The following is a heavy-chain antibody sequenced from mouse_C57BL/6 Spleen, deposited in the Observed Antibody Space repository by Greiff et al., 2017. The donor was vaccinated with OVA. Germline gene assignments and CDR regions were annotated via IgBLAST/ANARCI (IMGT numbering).Heavy chain of an antibody. D-gene: IGHD1-1*01. V-gene: IGHV1-74*01. CDR3: APRTVYYAMDY. Sequence: QVQLQQPGAELVKPGASVTVSCKASGYTFTSYWMHWVKQRPGQGLEWIGRIHPSDSDTTYNQKFKGKATLTVDKSSSTAFMQLSRLTSEDSAVYFCAPRTVYYAMDYWGQGTSVTVSS. J-gene: IGHJ4*01. CDR1: GYTFTSYW. CDR2: IHPSDSDT.